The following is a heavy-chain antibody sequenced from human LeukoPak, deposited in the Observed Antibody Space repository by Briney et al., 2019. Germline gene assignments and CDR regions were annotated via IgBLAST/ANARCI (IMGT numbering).Heavy chain of an antibody. J-gene: IGHJ4*01. Sequence: GRSLRLSCVASGFTFRSYGMHWVRQAPGKGLVWVTILSSDGNAEYYADSVKGRFTVSRDNSKNALYLQMSSLSAADTAVYYCAKPLYNSGWYELDYWGQGTLVTVSS. CDR2: LSSDGNAE. CDR1: GFTFRSYG. V-gene: IGHV3-30*18. CDR3: AKPLYNSGWYELDY. D-gene: IGHD6-19*01.